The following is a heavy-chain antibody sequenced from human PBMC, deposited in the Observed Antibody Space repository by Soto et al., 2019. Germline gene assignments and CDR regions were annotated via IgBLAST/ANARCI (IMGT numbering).Heavy chain of an antibody. J-gene: IGHJ4*02. CDR1: GFTFSSYW. V-gene: IGHV3-7*03. D-gene: IGHD1-20*01. CDR3: AREILVNNWNYDY. Sequence: GGSLRLSYAASGFTFSSYWMSWVRQAPGKGLEWVANIKQDGSEKYYVDSVKGRFTISRDNAKNSLYLQMNSLRAEDTAVYYCAREILVNNWNYDYWGQGTLVTVSS. CDR2: IKQDGSEK.